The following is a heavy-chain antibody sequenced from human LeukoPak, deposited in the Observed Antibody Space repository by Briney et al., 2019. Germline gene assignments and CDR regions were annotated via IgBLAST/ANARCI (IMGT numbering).Heavy chain of an antibody. D-gene: IGHD2-15*01. CDR3: AKERCSGSACYIFDS. CDR2: IPYDGSNT. J-gene: IGHJ4*02. CDR1: GFTFSNFG. V-gene: IGHV3-30*18. Sequence: GGSLRLSCAASGFTFSNFGMHWVRQTPGKGLECVAVIPYDGSNTYYADSVKGRFTISRDNSKSTLSLQMSSLGVEDTAVYYCAKERCSGSACYIFDSWGQGTLVIVSA.